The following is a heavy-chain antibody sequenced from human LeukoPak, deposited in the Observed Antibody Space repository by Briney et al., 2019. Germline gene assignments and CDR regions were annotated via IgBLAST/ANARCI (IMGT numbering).Heavy chain of an antibody. CDR3: AKDFEIVVVPSAILYFDY. V-gene: IGHV3-23*01. Sequence: GGSLRLSCAASGFTLSSYAMSWVRQAPGKGLGWVSATSGSGGSTYYADSVKGRFTISRDNSKNTLYLQMNSLRAEDTAVYYCAKDFEIVVVPSAILYFDYWGQGTLVTVSS. CDR2: TSGSGGST. CDR1: GFTLSSYA. D-gene: IGHD2-2*02. J-gene: IGHJ4*02.